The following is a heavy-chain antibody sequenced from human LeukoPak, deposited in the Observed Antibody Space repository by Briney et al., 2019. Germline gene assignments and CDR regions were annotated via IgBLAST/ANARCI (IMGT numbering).Heavy chain of an antibody. V-gene: IGHV1-69*01. J-gene: IGHJ4*02. D-gene: IGHD3-22*01. CDR3: ARDRAYYDSSGFDY. CDR2: IIPIFGTA. Sequence: ASVKVSCKASGGTFSGYAISWVRQAPGQGLEWMVGIIPIFGTANYAQKFQGRVTITADESTSTASMALSSLRSEDTAVYYCARDRAYYDSSGFDYWGQGTLVTVSS. CDR1: GGTFSGYA.